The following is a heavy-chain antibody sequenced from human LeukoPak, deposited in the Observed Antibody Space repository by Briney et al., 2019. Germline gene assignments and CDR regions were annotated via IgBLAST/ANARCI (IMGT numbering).Heavy chain of an antibody. D-gene: IGHD6-6*01. CDR1: GFTFSSYS. CDR2: ISSSSSYI. CDR3: ARGYGGIEQLVPDY. V-gene: IGHV3-21*01. J-gene: IGHJ4*02. Sequence: PGGSLRLSCAASGFTFSSYSMNWVRQAPGKGLEWVSSISSSSSYIYYADSVKGRFTISRDNAKNSLYLQMNSLRAEDTAVYYCARGYGGIEQLVPDYWGQGTLVTVSS.